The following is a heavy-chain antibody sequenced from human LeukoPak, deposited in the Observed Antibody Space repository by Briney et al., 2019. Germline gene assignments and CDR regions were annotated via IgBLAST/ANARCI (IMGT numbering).Heavy chain of an antibody. Sequence: GASVTVSCKASGYTFTNYYIHWVRQAPGQGLEWMGWINSNRGGTNYAQKFQGGVTMTRDTSISTAYMELRSVRSDDTAVYYCARDHGDDAFDIWGPGTMVTVSS. CDR3: ARDHGDDAFDI. CDR2: INSNRGGT. D-gene: IGHD3-3*01. V-gene: IGHV1-2*02. CDR1: GYTFTNYY. J-gene: IGHJ3*02.